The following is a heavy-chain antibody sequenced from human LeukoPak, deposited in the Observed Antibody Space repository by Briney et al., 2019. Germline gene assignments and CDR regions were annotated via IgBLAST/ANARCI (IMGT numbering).Heavy chain of an antibody. V-gene: IGHV3-30*02. CDR1: GFSFSIYG. J-gene: IGHJ4*02. Sequence: GGSLRLSCVASGFSFSIYGMHWVRRAPGKGLEWLSFIRFDGSDKFYGDSVKGRYTISRDNSKNTLYLQMNSLRAEDTAVYYCAKDIAVAGYYFDYWGQGTLVTVSS. CDR2: IRFDGSDK. D-gene: IGHD6-19*01. CDR3: AKDIAVAGYYFDY.